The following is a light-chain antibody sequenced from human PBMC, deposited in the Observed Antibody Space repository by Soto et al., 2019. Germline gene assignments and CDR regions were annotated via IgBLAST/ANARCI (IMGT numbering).Light chain of an antibody. Sequence: IVMTQSASTLSVSPGERATLSCRASQNIDNKLAWYQQKPGQTPRLLIYDASTRATGIPARFSGSRSGTEFTLTINSLQSEDFAVYYCQRHNNWPLTFGGGTKVDTK. CDR3: QRHNNWPLT. CDR2: DAS. J-gene: IGKJ4*01. V-gene: IGKV3-15*01. CDR1: QNIDNK.